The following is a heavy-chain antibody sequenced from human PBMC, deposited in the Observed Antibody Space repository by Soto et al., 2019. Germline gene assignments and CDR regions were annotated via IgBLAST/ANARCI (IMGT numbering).Heavy chain of an antibody. V-gene: IGHV4-39*01. CDR2: TSYSGST. D-gene: IGHD6-13*01. CDR3: ARVEYNSGTWYHLDY. Sequence: QVQLQESGPGLVKPSETLSLTCTVSGDSISSSHYFWGWIRQPTGKGLEWIGSTSYSGSTYYNPSLKSRVTISVDTSENQFSLKLSSVTAADTAVYYCARVEYNSGTWYHLDYWGQGTLLTVSS. CDR1: GDSISSSHYF. J-gene: IGHJ4*01.